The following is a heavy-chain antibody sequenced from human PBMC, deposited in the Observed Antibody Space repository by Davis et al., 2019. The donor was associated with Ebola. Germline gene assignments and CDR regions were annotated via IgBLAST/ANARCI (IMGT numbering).Heavy chain of an antibody. CDR1: GYSFTSYW. CDR3: ARRDFAAAGIGDYYGMDV. J-gene: IGHJ6*02. D-gene: IGHD6-13*01. Sequence: PGGSLRLSCKGSGYSFTSYWIGWVRQMPGKGLERMGIIYPGDSDTRYSPSFQGQVTISADKSISTAYLQWSSLKASDTAMYYCARRDFAAAGIGDYYGMDVWGQGTTVTVSS. CDR2: IYPGDSDT. V-gene: IGHV5-51*01.